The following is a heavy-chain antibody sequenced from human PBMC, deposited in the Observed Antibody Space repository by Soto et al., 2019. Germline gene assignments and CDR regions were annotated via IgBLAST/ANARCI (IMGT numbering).Heavy chain of an antibody. Sequence: RASVTVSCQASGYTFTSYAMHLVRQAPGQRLEWMGWINAGNGNTKYSQKFQGRVTITRDTSASTAYMELSSLRSEDTAVYYCARGLNGYLHYFDYWGQGTPVTVSS. CDR3: ARGLNGYLHYFDY. CDR2: INAGNGNT. CDR1: GYTFTSYA. V-gene: IGHV1-3*01. J-gene: IGHJ4*02. D-gene: IGHD5-18*01.